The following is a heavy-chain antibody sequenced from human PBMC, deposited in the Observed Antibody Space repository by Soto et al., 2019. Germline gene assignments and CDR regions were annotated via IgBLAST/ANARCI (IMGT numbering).Heavy chain of an antibody. V-gene: IGHV4-39*01. D-gene: IGHD6-6*01. CDR1: GGSISSSSYY. CDR2: IYYSGST. CDR3: ARHGVGSAARPFDY. J-gene: IGHJ4*02. Sequence: SETLSLTCTVSGGSISSSSYYWGWIRQPPGKGLEWIGSIYYSGSTYYNPSLKSRVTISVDTSKNQFSLKLSSVTAADTAVYYCARHGVGSAARPFDYWGQGTLVTVSS.